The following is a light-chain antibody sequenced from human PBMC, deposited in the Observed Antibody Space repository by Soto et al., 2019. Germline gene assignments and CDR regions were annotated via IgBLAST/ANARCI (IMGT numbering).Light chain of an antibody. Sequence: EVVMTQSPATLSVSPGERATLSCRASQSVNQYLAWYQQKPGQAPRLLIYGASTRATDIPGRFSGSGSGTDFTLTISGLQSEDVAVFYCQQYNFWPPTFGAGTKVEI. V-gene: IGKV3D-15*01. CDR2: GAS. CDR3: QQYNFWPPT. J-gene: IGKJ4*01. CDR1: QSVNQY.